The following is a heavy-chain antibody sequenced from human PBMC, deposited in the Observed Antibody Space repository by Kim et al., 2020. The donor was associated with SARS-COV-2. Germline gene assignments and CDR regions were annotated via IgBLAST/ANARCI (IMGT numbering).Heavy chain of an antibody. CDR3: ATGYCGGDCYSWDAFDI. J-gene: IGHJ3*02. D-gene: IGHD2-21*01. V-gene: IGHV1-24*01. Sequence: FQGRVTMTEDTSTDTAYMELSSLRSEDTAVYYCATGYCGGDCYSWDAFDIWGQGTMVTVSS.